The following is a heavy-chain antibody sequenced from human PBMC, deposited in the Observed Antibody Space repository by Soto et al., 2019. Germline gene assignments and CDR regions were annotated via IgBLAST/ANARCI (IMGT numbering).Heavy chain of an antibody. CDR2: ISSSSSTI. CDR3: AREVDPYYDYIWGSYRVY. Sequence: EVQLVESGGGLVQPGGSLRLSCAASGFTFSSYSMNWVRQAPGKGLEWVSYISSSSSTIYYADSVKGRFTISRDNAKNPLYLQMNSLRAEDTAVYYCAREVDPYYDYIWGSYRVYWGQGTLVTVSS. V-gene: IGHV3-48*01. CDR1: GFTFSSYS. D-gene: IGHD3-16*02. J-gene: IGHJ4*02.